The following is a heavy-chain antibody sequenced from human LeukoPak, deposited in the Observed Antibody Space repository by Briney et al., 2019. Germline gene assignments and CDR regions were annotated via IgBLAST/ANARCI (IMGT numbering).Heavy chain of an antibody. J-gene: IGHJ5*02. CDR3: ARGGPIVVVPAAMGWFDP. Sequence: PSGTLCLTCTVSGGSISSSGYYWGWVRQPPGKGLVWIGSLYYGGSTNYNPSLKSRAPISADTSKNQFSLKLSSVTAADTAVYYCARGGPIVVVPAAMGWFDPWGQGTLVTVSS. CDR1: GGSISSSGYY. V-gene: IGHV4-39*01. CDR2: LYYGGST. D-gene: IGHD2-2*01.